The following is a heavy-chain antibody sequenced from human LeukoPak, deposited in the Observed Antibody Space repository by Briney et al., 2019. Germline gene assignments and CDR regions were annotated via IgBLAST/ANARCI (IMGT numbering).Heavy chain of an antibody. D-gene: IGHD6-13*01. CDR1: GGSISSYY. J-gene: IGHJ3*02. Sequence: ETLSLTCTVSGGSISSYYWSWVRQAPGKGLEWVSSISSSSSYIYYADSVKGRFTISRDNAKNSLYLQMNSLRAEDTAVYYCARDQIMSSSWYDGDAFDIWGQGTMVTVSS. CDR2: ISSSSSYI. V-gene: IGHV3-21*01. CDR3: ARDQIMSSSWYDGDAFDI.